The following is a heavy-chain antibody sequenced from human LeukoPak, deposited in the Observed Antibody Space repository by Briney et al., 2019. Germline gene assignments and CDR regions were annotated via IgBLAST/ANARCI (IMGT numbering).Heavy chain of an antibody. J-gene: IGHJ6*02. CDR2: ISSSSSYI. Sequence: KPGGSLRLSGAASGFTFSSYSMNWVRQAPGTGLEWVSSISSSSSYIYYADSVKGRFTISRDNAKNSLYLQMNSLRAEDTAVYYCARGPTHYYYYGMDVWGQGTTVTVSS. CDR3: ARGPTHYYYYGMDV. V-gene: IGHV3-21*01. CDR1: GFTFSSYS.